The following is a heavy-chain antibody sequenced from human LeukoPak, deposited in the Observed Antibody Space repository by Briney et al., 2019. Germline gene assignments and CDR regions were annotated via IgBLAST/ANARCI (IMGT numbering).Heavy chain of an antibody. CDR2: ISAYNGYT. CDR1: GYTFTTYG. Sequence: ASVKVSCKASGYTFTTYGIIWVRQAPGQGLEWMGWISAYNGYTNYAQNFQGRVTTTTDTSTSTAYMELRSLRSDDTAVYYCARDSSGYYYGYWGQGTLVTVSS. CDR3: ARDSSGYYYGY. V-gene: IGHV1-18*01. D-gene: IGHD3-22*01. J-gene: IGHJ4*02.